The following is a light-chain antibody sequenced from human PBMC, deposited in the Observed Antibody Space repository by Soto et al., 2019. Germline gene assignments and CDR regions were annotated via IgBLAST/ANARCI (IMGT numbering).Light chain of an antibody. V-gene: IGKV3-15*01. CDR3: QKGYNWPYT. CDR1: QSIASA. Sequence: EIVMTQSPATLSVSPGERATLSCRASQSIASALAWYQQKPGQAPRLLIYTASARVTGIPARFSGSGSGTEFTLTISSLQSEDFAVYYCQKGYNWPYTFGQGTKLEIK. J-gene: IGKJ2*01. CDR2: TAS.